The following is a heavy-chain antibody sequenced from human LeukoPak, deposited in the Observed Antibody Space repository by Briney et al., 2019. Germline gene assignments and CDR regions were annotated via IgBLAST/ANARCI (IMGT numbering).Heavy chain of an antibody. CDR3: ARNTLYGSGSYYNVPDWFDP. J-gene: IGHJ5*02. CDR1: GFTFSSYS. V-gene: IGHV3-21*01. CDR2: ISSSSSYI. D-gene: IGHD3-10*01. Sequence: GGSLRLSCAASGFTFSSYSMNWVRQAPGKGLEWVSSISSSSSYIYYADSVKGRFTISRDSAKNSLYLQMNSLRAEDTAVYYCARNTLYGSGSYYNVPDWFDPWGQGTLVTVSS.